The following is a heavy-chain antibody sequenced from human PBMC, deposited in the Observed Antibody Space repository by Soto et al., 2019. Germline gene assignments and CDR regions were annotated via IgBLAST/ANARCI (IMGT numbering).Heavy chain of an antibody. V-gene: IGHV3-66*01. J-gene: IGHJ6*03. Sequence: GGSLRLSCAASGFTVSSNYMSWVRQAPGKGLEWVSVIYSGGSTYYADSVKGRFTISRDNPKNTLYLQMNSLRAEDTAVYYCAAVVDTAMVIVYMDVWGKGTTVTVSS. CDR1: GFTVSSNY. CDR2: IYSGGST. D-gene: IGHD5-18*01. CDR3: AAVVDTAMVIVYMDV.